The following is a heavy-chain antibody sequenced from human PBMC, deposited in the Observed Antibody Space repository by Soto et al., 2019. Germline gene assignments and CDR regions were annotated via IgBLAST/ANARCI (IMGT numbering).Heavy chain of an antibody. V-gene: IGHV1-18*01. Sequence: QVQLVQSGAEVKKPGASVKVSCKASGYTFTSYGISWVRQAPGQGLEWMGWISAYNGNTNYAQKLQGRVTKTTDTSTSTAYMELRSLRSDDTAVYYCARVWTGMGLGERSFDIWGQGTMVTVSS. CDR3: ARVWTGMGLGERSFDI. CDR1: GYTFTSYG. D-gene: IGHD3-10*01. CDR2: ISAYNGNT. J-gene: IGHJ3*02.